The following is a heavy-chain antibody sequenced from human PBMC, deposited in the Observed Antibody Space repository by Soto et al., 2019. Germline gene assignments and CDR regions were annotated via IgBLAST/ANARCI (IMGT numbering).Heavy chain of an antibody. J-gene: IGHJ6*02. CDR2: IIPILGIA. Sequence: QVQLVQSGAEVKKPGSSVKVSCKASGGTFSSYTISWVRQAPGQGLEWMGRIIPILGIANYAQKFQGRVTITADKSTSTAYMELSSLRSEDTAVYYCARGAGGDDPQLMDVWGQGTTVTVSS. V-gene: IGHV1-69*02. CDR1: GGTFSSYT. CDR3: ARGAGGDDPQLMDV. D-gene: IGHD2-21*02.